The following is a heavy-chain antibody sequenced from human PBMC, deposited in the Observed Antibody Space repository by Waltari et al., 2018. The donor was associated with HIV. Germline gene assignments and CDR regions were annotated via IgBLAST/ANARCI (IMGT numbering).Heavy chain of an antibody. CDR1: GYTFTSYD. CDR3: ARHKSGYNDN. Sequence: QVQLLQSGAEVEKHGASVTVSCKASGYTFTSYDVNWVRQATGQGLEWMGWMNTNSDNTVYAQKFQGRVTMTRNTSISTAYMELSSLRSEDTAVYYCARHKSGYNDNWGQGTLVTVSS. D-gene: IGHD3-3*01. CDR2: MNTNSDNT. J-gene: IGHJ4*02. V-gene: IGHV1-8*01.